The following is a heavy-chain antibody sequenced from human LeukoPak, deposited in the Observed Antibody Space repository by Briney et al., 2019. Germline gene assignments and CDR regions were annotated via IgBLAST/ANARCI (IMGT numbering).Heavy chain of an antibody. D-gene: IGHD3-10*01. J-gene: IGHJ4*02. CDR3: AKDSGYYYGSGSNHFDY. CDR2: ISSSSSTI. CDR1: GFTFSSYS. Sequence: PGGSLRLSCAASGFTFSSYSMNWVRQAPGKGLEWVSYISSSSSTIYYADSVKGRFTISRDNAKNSLYLQMNSLRAEDTAVYYCAKDSGYYYGSGSNHFDYWGQGTLVTVSS. V-gene: IGHV3-48*01.